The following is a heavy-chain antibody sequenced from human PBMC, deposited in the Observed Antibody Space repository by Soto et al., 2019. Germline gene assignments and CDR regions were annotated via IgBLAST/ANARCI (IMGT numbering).Heavy chain of an antibody. D-gene: IGHD6-13*01. CDR1: GFTFSNYE. V-gene: IGHV3-64*01. J-gene: IGHJ6*03. CDR3: ARRGYGSRWPNVYMDV. Sequence: EAQLVESGGGLVQPGGSLRLSCAASGFTFSNYEMHWVRQAPGKGLEYVSGISNNGAHTDYAKSVKGRFTISRDNSDNTLYLQMGSLRAEDMALYYCARRGYGSRWPNVYMDVWGKGTTVTVSS. CDR2: ISNNGAHT.